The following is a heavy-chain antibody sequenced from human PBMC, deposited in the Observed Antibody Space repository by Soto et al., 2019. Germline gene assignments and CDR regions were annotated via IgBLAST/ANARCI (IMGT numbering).Heavy chain of an antibody. CDR3: ARDPRGEGAAMFDL. J-gene: IGHJ5*02. D-gene: IGHD3-10*01. V-gene: IGHV1-18*01. CDR2: ISAYNGNI. Sequence: QVQLVQSGAEVKKPGASVKVSCKASGYTFSNYGISWVRQAPGQGLEWMGWISAYNGNIKFAQKVQGRVTMTTDTFTSTAYMELRSLRSDDTAVYYCARDPRGEGAAMFDLWGQGTLVTVSS. CDR1: GYTFSNYG.